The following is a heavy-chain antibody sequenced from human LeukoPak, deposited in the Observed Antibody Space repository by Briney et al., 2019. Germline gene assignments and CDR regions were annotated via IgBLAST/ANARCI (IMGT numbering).Heavy chain of an antibody. V-gene: IGHV3-30*03. CDR2: ISYDGSNE. J-gene: IGHJ6*02. Sequence: SLRLXXXASGXTXSSYGXHWVRQAPGKGLEWVALISYDGSNEYYADSVRGRFTISRDNSKFTLYMQMNSLRAEDTAVYYCARVRAGYCTSTSCYTAMDVWGQGTTVTVSS. CDR3: ARVRAGYCTSTSCYTAMDV. D-gene: IGHD2-2*02. CDR1: GXTXSSYG.